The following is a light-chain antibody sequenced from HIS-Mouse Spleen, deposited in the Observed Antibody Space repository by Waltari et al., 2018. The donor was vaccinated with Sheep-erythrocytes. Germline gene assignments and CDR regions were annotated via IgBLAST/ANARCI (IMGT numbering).Light chain of an antibody. CDR3: YSTDSSGNGV. Sequence: SYELTQPPSVSVSPGQTARITCSGDALPKKYAYWYQQKSGQAPVLVIYEDSKRPSGNPERFSGSSSGTMATLTISGAQVEDEADYYCYSTDSSGNGVFGGGTKLTVL. CDR1: ALPKKY. J-gene: IGLJ2*01. CDR2: EDS. V-gene: IGLV3-10*01.